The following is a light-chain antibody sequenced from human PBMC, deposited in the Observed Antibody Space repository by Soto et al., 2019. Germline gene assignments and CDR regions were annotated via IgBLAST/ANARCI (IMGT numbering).Light chain of an antibody. V-gene: IGKV1-5*03. Sequence: DIQMTQSPSTLSASVGDRVTITCRASQRIGGWLAWYQQKPGKAPKLLIYQASSLQSGVPSSFSGSGSGTEFTLTISSLQPDDFATYYCQQYNSYPWTFGQGTKVEIK. J-gene: IGKJ1*01. CDR3: QQYNSYPWT. CDR1: QRIGGW. CDR2: QAS.